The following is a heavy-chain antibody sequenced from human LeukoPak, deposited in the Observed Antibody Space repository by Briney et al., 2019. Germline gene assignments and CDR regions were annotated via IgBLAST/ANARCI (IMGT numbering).Heavy chain of an antibody. CDR2: IYPGDSET. D-gene: IGHD2-2*02. J-gene: IGHJ6*03. CDR3: AKLGVWRGLYYYYMDV. Sequence: GESLKISCKGSGYSFTNYWIGWMRQMPGKGLEWMGIIYPGDSETRYSPSFQGQVTISADKSISTAYLQWTSLKASDTAMYYCAKLGVWRGLYYYYMDVWGKGTTVTLSS. V-gene: IGHV5-51*01. CDR1: GYSFTNYW.